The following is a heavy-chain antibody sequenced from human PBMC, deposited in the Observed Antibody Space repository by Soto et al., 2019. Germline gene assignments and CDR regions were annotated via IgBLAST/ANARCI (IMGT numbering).Heavy chain of an antibody. CDR2: IYHSGST. J-gene: IGHJ6*02. CDR1: GGSISSSNW. CDR3: ASVRGGYYYAMDV. D-gene: IGHD3-10*02. V-gene: IGHV4-4*02. Sequence: SETLSLTCTVSGGSISSSNWWSWVRQPPGKGLEWIGEIYHSGSTNYNPSLKSRVTISVDKSKNQFSLKLSSVTAADTAVYYCASVRGGYYYAMDVWSQGTTVTAP.